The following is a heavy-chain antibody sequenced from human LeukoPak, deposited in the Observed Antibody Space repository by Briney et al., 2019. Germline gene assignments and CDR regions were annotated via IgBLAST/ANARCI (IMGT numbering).Heavy chain of an antibody. V-gene: IGHV4-39*01. CDR3: ARLYYDSSGYYQTCYFDY. J-gene: IGHJ4*02. CDR2: IYYSGST. D-gene: IGHD3-22*01. CDR1: GGSISSSSYY. Sequence: SETLSLTCTVSGGSISSSSYYWGWIRQPPGKGLEWIGSIYYSGSTYYNPSLKSRVTISVDTSKNQFSLNLSSVTAADTAVYYCARLYYDSSGYYQTCYFDYWGQGTPVTVSS.